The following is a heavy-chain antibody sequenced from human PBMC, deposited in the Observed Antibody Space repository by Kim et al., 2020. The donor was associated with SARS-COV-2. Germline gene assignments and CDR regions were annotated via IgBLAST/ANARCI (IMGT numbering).Heavy chain of an antibody. D-gene: IGHD3-22*01. CDR2: IYSGGTT. CDR1: GLSVSRNY. Sequence: GGSLRLSCAASGLSVSRNYMTWVRQAPGKGLEWVSVIYSGGTTYYADSVGGRFSISRDNSKNTVYLQVNSLRAEDTAVYYCARVVRNFYDSSGYTWDGFDVWGQGTMVTVSS. V-gene: IGHV3-53*01. CDR3: ARVVRNFYDSSGYTWDGFDV. J-gene: IGHJ3*01.